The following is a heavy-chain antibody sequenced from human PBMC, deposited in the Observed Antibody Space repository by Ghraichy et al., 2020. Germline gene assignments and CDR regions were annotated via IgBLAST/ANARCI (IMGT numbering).Heavy chain of an antibody. J-gene: IGHJ4*02. CDR3: ASGNYFDSSGPFDY. CDR1: GGSISSYQ. D-gene: IGHD3-22*01. CDR2: SYISGPT. Sequence: SETLSLTCTVSGGSISSYQWSGSRQAAGRRREWIGRSYISGPTNYNPSLKSRVTMSVDRSKNQISLRLYSVTAADTAVYYFASGNYFDSSGPFDYWGQGTLLPVSS. V-gene: IGHV4-4*07.